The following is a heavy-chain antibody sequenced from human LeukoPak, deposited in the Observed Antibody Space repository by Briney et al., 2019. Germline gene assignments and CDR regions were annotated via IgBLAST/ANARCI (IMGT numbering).Heavy chain of an antibody. J-gene: IGHJ3*02. D-gene: IGHD4-17*01. CDR2: ISGSADGT. V-gene: IGHV3-23*01. CDR1: GFTFSSYA. Sequence: SGGSLRLSCAASGFTFSSYAMNWVRQAPGKGPEWVSTISGSADGTYYADSVKGRFTISRDNSKSTLYLQMNSLRAEDTAVYYCARTVTTDYAFDIWGQGTMVTVSS. CDR3: ARTVTTDYAFDI.